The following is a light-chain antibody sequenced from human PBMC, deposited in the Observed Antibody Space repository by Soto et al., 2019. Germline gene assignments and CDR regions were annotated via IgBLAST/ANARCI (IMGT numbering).Light chain of an antibody. CDR3: HQRSNWPPEGT. CDR1: QSISRF. CDR2: DAS. Sequence: EIVLTQSPATLSLSPGERATLSCRASQSISRFLGWYQQKPGQAPRLLIYDASNRATGIPARFSGSGSGTDFILTISSREPEDVDVYYCHQRSNWPPEGTFGQGTKVEIK. V-gene: IGKV3-11*01. J-gene: IGKJ1*01.